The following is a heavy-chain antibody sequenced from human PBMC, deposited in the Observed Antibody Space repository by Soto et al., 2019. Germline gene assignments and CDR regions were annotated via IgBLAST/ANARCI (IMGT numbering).Heavy chain of an antibody. J-gene: IGHJ6*02. Sequence: GGSLRLSCAASGFTFISYAMSWVRQAPGKGLEWVSAISGSGGSTYYADSVKGRFTISRDNSKNTLYLQMNSLRAEDTAVYYCAKDTSSSWFIYGMDVWGQGTTVTVSS. CDR1: GFTFISYA. V-gene: IGHV3-23*01. CDR3: AKDTSSSWFIYGMDV. CDR2: ISGSGGST. D-gene: IGHD6-13*01.